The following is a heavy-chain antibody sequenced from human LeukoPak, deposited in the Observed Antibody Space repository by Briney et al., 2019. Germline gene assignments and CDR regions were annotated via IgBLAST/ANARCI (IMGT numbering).Heavy chain of an antibody. J-gene: IGHJ4*02. CDR1: GFTFSSYA. CDR2: ISSNGGST. Sequence: RGSLRLSCAASGFTFSSYAMHWVRQAPGKGLEYVSAISSNGGSTYYANSVKGRLTISRDNSKNTLYLQMGSLRAEDMAVYYCARVGATGREYYFDYWGQGTLVTVSS. CDR3: ARVGATGREYYFDY. D-gene: IGHD1-26*01. V-gene: IGHV3-64*01.